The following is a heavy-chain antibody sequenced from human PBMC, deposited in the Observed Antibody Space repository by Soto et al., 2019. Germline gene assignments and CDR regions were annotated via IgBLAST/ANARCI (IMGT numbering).Heavy chain of an antibody. CDR3: ARGPTYYYDSSGYYPKDY. CDR2: INPNSGGT. V-gene: IGHV1-2*02. J-gene: IGHJ4*02. D-gene: IGHD3-22*01. Sequence: ASVKVSCKASGYTFTGYYMHWVRQAPGQGLEWMGWINPNSGGTNYAQKFQGRVTMTRDTSISTAYMELSRLRSDDTAVYYCARGPTYYYDSSGYYPKDYWGQGTLVTVSS. CDR1: GYTFTGYY.